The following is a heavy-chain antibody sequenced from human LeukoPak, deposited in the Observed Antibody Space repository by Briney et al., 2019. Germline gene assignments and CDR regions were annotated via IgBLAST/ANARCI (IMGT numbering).Heavy chain of an antibody. CDR3: ARVVFEDYLWRSYRSVHYFDY. Sequence: ASVKVSCKASGYTFSNYGFNWVRQAPGQGLEWMGLINTNTGNPTYAQGFIGRFVFSLDTSVRTAYLQISSLKAGDTAVYYCARVVFEDYLWRSYRSVHYFDYWGQGTLVTVSS. J-gene: IGHJ4*02. CDR1: GYTFSNYG. V-gene: IGHV7-4-1*02. CDR2: INTNTGNP. D-gene: IGHD3-16*02.